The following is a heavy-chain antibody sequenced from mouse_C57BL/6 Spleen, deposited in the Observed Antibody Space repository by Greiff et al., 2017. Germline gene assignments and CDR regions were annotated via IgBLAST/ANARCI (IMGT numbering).Heavy chain of an antibody. CDR1: GYAFSSSW. Sequence: VQLQQSGPELVKPGASVKISCKASGYAFSSSWMNWVKQRPGKGLEWIGRIYPGDGDTNYNGKFKGKATLTADKSSSTAYMQLSSLTSEDSAVYFCARSGDSSGYVDCWGQGTTLTVSS. CDR2: IYPGDGDT. J-gene: IGHJ2*01. CDR3: ARSGDSSGYVDC. D-gene: IGHD3-2*02. V-gene: IGHV1-82*01.